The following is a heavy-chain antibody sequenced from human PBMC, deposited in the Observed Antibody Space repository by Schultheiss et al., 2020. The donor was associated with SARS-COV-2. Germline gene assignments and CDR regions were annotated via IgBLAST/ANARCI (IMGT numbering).Heavy chain of an antibody. Sequence: SVKVSCKASGFTFSTSAVQWVRQARGQRLEWIGWIVVGTGHTNYAQKFQERITITRDMSTTTAYMELSSLGSEVTAVYYCAATVESSSGYYGMDVWGQGTTVTVSS. J-gene: IGHJ6*02. CDR3: AATVESSSGYYGMDV. D-gene: IGHD6-6*01. CDR1: GFTFSTSA. CDR2: IVVGTGHT. V-gene: IGHV1-58*01.